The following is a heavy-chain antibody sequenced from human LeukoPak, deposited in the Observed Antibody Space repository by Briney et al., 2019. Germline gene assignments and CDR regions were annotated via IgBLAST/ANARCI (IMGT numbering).Heavy chain of an antibody. Sequence: ASVKVSCKASGYTFTSYGISWVRQAPGQGLEWMGWISAYNRNTNYAQKLQGRVTMTTDTSTSTAYMELRSLRSDDTAVYYCATSSVRGVRRVLDPYYYHGMDVWGQGTTVTVSS. V-gene: IGHV1-18*01. CDR1: GYTFTSYG. J-gene: IGHJ6*02. CDR2: ISAYNRNT. D-gene: IGHD3-10*01. CDR3: ATSSVRGVRRVLDPYYYHGMDV.